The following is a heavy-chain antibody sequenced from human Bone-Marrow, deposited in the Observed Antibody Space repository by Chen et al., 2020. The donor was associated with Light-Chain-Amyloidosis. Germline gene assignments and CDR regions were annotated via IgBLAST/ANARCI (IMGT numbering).Heavy chain of an antibody. CDR3: TRKGGYFDF. J-gene: IGHJ4*02. V-gene: IGHV3-23*04. CDR1: GFNFSSFG. D-gene: IGHD3-10*01. Sequence: EAPLVESGGGLVQPGGSLRLSCATSGFNFSSFGMSWVRQAPGKGLECVSTVSGSTVSTYYAGAVKVRFIVSRDNSKSTLYLQMNSLRAGDTAVYFCTRKGGYFDFWGQGSLVTVSS. CDR2: VSGSTVST.